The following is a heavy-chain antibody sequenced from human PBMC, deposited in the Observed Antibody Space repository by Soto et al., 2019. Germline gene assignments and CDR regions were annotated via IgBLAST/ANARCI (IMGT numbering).Heavy chain of an antibody. CDR1: GFTFSSYA. D-gene: IGHD2-2*01. CDR3: ANSVPVVPAAKGAGEYSQH. Sequence: EVQLLESGGGLVQPGGSLRLSCAASGFTFSSYAMSWVRQAPGKGLEWVSAISGSGGSTYYADSVKGRFTISRDNSKNSLYLQMNSLRAEDTAVYYCANSVPVVPAAKGAGEYSQHWGQGTLVTVCS. V-gene: IGHV3-23*01. CDR2: ISGSGGST. J-gene: IGHJ1*01.